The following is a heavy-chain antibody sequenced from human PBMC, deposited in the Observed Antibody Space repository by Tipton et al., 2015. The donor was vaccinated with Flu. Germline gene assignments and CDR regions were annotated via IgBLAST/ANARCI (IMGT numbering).Heavy chain of an antibody. V-gene: IGHV4-59*11. CDR3: ARDGPATVAHAYWYFDL. D-gene: IGHD4-23*01. CDR1: GGSFKNHY. CDR2: VYFSGST. Sequence: TLSLTCTVSGGSFKNHYWSWIRQPPGKGLEWIGYVYFSGSTYYNPSLKSRVTISVDTSKNQFSLRLSSVTAADTAMYFCARDGPATVAHAYWYFDLWGRGTLVTVSP. J-gene: IGHJ2*01.